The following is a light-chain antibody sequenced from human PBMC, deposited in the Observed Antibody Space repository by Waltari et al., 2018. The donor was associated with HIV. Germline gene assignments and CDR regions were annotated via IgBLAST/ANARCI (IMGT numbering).Light chain of an antibody. CDR3: QAWDSNTAV. Sequence: SHELTQSPSLSVSPGQTASVTCSGDSLGTQYVYWYQHKPGQSPVLVIYQDTKRPSGIPEQFSGANSGNTATLTISGTQVMDEADYYCQAWDSNTAVFGSGTKVTVL. CDR1: SLGTQY. J-gene: IGLJ1*01. V-gene: IGLV3-1*01. CDR2: QDT.